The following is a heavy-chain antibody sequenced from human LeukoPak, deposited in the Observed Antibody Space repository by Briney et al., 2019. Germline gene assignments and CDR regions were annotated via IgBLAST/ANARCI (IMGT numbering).Heavy chain of an antibody. J-gene: IGHJ3*02. CDR2: ISSNGGST. Sequence: GGSLRLSCAASGFTFSSYAMHWVRQAPGKGLEYVSAISSNGGSTYYANSVKGRFTISRDNSKNTLYLQMGSLRAEDMAVYYCARDLESGYYDILTGYSLALDIWGQGTMVTVSS. CDR3: ARDLESGYYDILTGYSLALDI. D-gene: IGHD3-9*01. CDR1: GFTFSSYA. V-gene: IGHV3-64*01.